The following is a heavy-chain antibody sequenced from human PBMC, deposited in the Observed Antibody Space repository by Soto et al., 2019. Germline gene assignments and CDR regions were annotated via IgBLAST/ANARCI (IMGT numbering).Heavy chain of an antibody. J-gene: IGHJ4*02. V-gene: IGHV3-23*01. D-gene: IGHD4-17*01. CDR3: AKDRYGDYGGIDY. Sequence: EVQMLESGGGLVQPGGSLRLSCAASGFTFSTDAMIWVRQAPGKGLEWVSVITGSGGSTYYADSVKGRFTISRDTSKNTLFLQMNRLRAEDTAVYYCAKDRYGDYGGIDYWGQGTMVTASS. CDR1: GFTFSTDA. CDR2: ITGSGGST.